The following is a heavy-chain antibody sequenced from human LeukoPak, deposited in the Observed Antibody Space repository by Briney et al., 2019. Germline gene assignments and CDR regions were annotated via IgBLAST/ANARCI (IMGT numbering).Heavy chain of an antibody. CDR2: IRYDGSDK. Sequence: GGSLRLSCAASGFIFSGYGMHWVRQAPGKGLEWVTYIRYDGSDKNYADSVKSRFTISRDNSKSTLYLQMNSLRAEDTAVYYCARDIVVPPGGGRYFDNWGQGTLITVSS. D-gene: IGHD2-2*01. J-gene: IGHJ4*02. CDR1: GFIFSGYG. V-gene: IGHV3-30*02. CDR3: ARDIVVPPGGGRYFDN.